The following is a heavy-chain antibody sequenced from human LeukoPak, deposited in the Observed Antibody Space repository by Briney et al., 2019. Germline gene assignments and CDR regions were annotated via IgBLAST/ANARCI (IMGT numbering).Heavy chain of an antibody. J-gene: IGHJ4*02. D-gene: IGHD3-22*01. CDR3: ASSSGYEIDD. Sequence: GGSLRLSCAASGFTFSSYEMNWVRQAPGKGLEWVSYISSSGSTIYYADSVKGRFTISRDNAKNSLYLQMNSLKAEDTAVYYCASSSGYEIDDWGQGTLVTVSS. CDR1: GFTFSSYE. CDR2: ISSSGSTI. V-gene: IGHV3-48*03.